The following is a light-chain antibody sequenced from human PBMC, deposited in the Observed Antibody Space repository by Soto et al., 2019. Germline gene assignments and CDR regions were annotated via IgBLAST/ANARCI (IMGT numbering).Light chain of an antibody. Sequence: DIQMTQSPSSLSASVGDRVTITCRASQTISNYLNWYQQKPGRAPKLLIYTTSNLQSGVPSRFSGSGSGTGFTLTIGNLQPEDFATYYCQQGYSSVLTFGGGTKVEIK. J-gene: IGKJ4*01. CDR1: QTISNY. CDR3: QQGYSSVLT. CDR2: TTS. V-gene: IGKV1-39*01.